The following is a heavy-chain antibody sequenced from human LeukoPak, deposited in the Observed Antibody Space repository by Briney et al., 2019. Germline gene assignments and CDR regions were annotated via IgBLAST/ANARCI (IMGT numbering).Heavy chain of an antibody. V-gene: IGHV3-7*01. J-gene: IGHJ4*02. D-gene: IGHD3-9*01. CDR2: IKQDGSEK. Sequence: GGSPRLSCAASGFTFSSYWMSWVRQAPGKGLEWVANIKQDGSEKYYVDSVKGRFTISRDNAKNSLYLQMNSLRAEDTAVYYCARVASTIFSDYWGQGTLVTVSS. CDR3: ARVASTIFSDY. CDR1: GFTFSSYW.